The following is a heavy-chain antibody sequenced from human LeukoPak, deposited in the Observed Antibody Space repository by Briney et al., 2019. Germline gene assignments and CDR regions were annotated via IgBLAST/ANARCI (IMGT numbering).Heavy chain of an antibody. CDR3: AKDPYSSRAHNWFDP. J-gene: IGHJ5*02. Sequence: GGSLRLSCAASGFTFSSYAMSWVRQAPGKGLEWVSAISGSGGSTYYADSVKGRFTISRDNSKNTLYLQMNSLRAEDTAVYYCAKDPYSSRAHNWFDPWGQGTLVTVSS. CDR2: ISGSGGST. V-gene: IGHV3-23*01. D-gene: IGHD6-13*01. CDR1: GFTFSSYA.